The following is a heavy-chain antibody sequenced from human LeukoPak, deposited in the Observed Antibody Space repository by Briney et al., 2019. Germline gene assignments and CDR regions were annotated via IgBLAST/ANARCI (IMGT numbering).Heavy chain of an antibody. CDR1: GYTFNGYK. D-gene: IGHD6-19*01. Sequence: ASVKVSCKASGYTFNGYKMHWVRQAPGQGLEWMGIINPSSGTTRYAQKFQARVTMTRDTSTSTVYMELSSLRSEDTAVYYCARDSTSWAVDYWGQGTLITVSS. J-gene: IGHJ4*02. V-gene: IGHV1-46*02. CDR2: INPSSGTT. CDR3: ARDSTSWAVDY.